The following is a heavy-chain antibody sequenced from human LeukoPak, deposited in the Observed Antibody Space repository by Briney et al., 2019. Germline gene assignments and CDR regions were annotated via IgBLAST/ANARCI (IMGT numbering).Heavy chain of an antibody. CDR1: GYTFTGYY. CDR3: ARDGYMVRGIIDY. J-gene: IGHJ4*02. D-gene: IGHD3-10*01. V-gene: IGHV1-2*02. Sequence: GASVKVSCKASGYTFTGYYIHWVRQAPGQGLEWMGWINPNSGGTNYAQKFQGRVTMTGDTSFSTAYMELSSLTSDDTAVYYCARDGYMVRGIIDYWGQGTLVTVSS. CDR2: INPNSGGT.